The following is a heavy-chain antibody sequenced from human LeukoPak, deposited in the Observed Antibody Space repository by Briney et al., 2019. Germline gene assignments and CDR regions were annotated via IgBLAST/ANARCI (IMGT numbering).Heavy chain of an antibody. J-gene: IGHJ3*02. D-gene: IGHD3-3*02. Sequence: SPGGSLRLSCAASGFTFSSYSMNWVRQAPGKGLEWVSSISSSSSYIYYADSVKGRFTISRDNAKNSLYLQMNSLRAEDTAVYYCARVGFLEWLLPLPGDAFDIWGQGTMVTVSS. V-gene: IGHV3-21*01. CDR1: GFTFSSYS. CDR3: ARVGFLEWLLPLPGDAFDI. CDR2: ISSSSSYI.